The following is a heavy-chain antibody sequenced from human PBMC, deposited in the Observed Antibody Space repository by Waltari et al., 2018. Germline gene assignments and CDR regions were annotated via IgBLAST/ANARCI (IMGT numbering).Heavy chain of an antibody. CDR2: IRSKANSYAT. CDR1: GFTFSDSA. Sequence: EVQLVESGGGLVQPGGSLKLSCAASGFTFSDSAIHWVRQASGKGLEWVGRIRSKANSYATVYDASVKGRFTISRDNAKNSLYLQMNSLRAEDTAVYYCARALDYWGQGTLVTVSS. CDR3: ARALDY. V-gene: IGHV3-73*01. J-gene: IGHJ4*02.